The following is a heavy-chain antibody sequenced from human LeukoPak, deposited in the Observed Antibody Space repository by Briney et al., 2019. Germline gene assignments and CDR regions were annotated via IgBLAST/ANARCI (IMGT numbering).Heavy chain of an antibody. Sequence: SETLSLTCTVSGGSISSSPYYWGWIRQPPGKGLKWIGNIFYSGTTYYNPSLKSRVTISVDTSKNQFSLRLSSVTAADTAVYYCASAEPRGIIWYPYWGQGTLVTVSS. CDR3: ASAEPRGIIWYPY. V-gene: IGHV4-39*01. J-gene: IGHJ4*02. D-gene: IGHD6-13*01. CDR2: IFYSGTT. CDR1: GGSISSSPYY.